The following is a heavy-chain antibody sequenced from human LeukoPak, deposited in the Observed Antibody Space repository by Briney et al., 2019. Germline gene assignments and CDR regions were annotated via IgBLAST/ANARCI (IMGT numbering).Heavy chain of an antibody. CDR1: GYTFTIYD. Sequence: ASVKVSCKASGYTFTIYDINWVRQAPGQGLEWVGWMNPNNGGTVYAQKFQGRVTMTRDTSTGTLYMELNSLKSEDTDVYYCARGAIFGVTPRGYGMDVWGQGTTVTVSS. CDR2: MNPNNGGT. CDR3: ARGAIFGVTPRGYGMDV. J-gene: IGHJ6*02. V-gene: IGHV1-8*01. D-gene: IGHD3-3*01.